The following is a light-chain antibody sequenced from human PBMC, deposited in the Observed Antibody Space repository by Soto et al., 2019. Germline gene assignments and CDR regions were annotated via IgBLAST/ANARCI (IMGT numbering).Light chain of an antibody. V-gene: IGKV1-27*01. J-gene: IGKJ5*01. CDR2: SAS. CDR1: QDISVY. Sequence: DIQMTQFPSSLSASVGDRVTITCRASQDISVYLAWYQQKPGKVSILLIYSASTLQSGVPSRFSGSGSGTDFTLTISSLQPEDVATYFCQKFNTAPLTFGQGTRLEIK. CDR3: QKFNTAPLT.